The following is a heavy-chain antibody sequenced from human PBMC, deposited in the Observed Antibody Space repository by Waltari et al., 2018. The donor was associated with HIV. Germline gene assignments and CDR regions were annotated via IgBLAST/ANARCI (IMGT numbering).Heavy chain of an antibody. V-gene: IGHV4-39*07. CDR3: ARVVYPIVVVTAIRDTPGWYCDL. J-gene: IGHJ2*01. CDR1: GGSISSSSYY. CDR2: IYYSGST. Sequence: QLQLQESGPGLVKPSETLSLTCTVSGGSISSSSYYWGWIRQPPGKGLEWIGSIYYSGSTYYNPSLKSRVTISVYTSKNQFSLKLSSVTAADTAVYYCARVVYPIVVVTAIRDTPGWYCDLWGRGTLVTVSS. D-gene: IGHD2-21*02.